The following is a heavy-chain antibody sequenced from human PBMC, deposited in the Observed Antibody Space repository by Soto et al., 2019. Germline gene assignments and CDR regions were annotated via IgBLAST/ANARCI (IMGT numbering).Heavy chain of an antibody. D-gene: IGHD3-9*01. CDR2: IYTSGST. CDR3: ARGGFVLRYFDWFSPTYYYGMDV. V-gene: IGHV4-4*07. J-gene: IGHJ6*02. Sequence: SETLSLTCTVSGGSISSYYWSWIRQPAGKGLEWIGRIYTSGSTNYNPSLKSRVTMSVDTSKNQFSLKLSSVTAADTAVYYCARGGFVLRYFDWFSPTYYYGMDVWGQGTTVTVSS. CDR1: GGSISSYY.